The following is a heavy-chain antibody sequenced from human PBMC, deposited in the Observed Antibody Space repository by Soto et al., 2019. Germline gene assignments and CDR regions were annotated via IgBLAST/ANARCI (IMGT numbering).Heavy chain of an antibody. J-gene: IGHJ6*02. CDR3: ARATAADHVIYYYYYGMDV. CDR2: IIPIFGTA. D-gene: IGHD6-13*01. Sequence: GASVKVSCKASGGTFSSYAISWVRQAPGQGLEWMGGIIPIFGTANYAQKFQGRVTITADESTSTAYMELSSLRSEDTAVYYCARATAADHVIYYYYYGMDVWGQGTTVTVSS. V-gene: IGHV1-69*13. CDR1: GGTFSSYA.